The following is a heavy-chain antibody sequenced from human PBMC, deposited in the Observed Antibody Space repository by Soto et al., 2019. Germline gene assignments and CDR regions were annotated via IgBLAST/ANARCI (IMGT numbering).Heavy chain of an antibody. J-gene: IGHJ4*02. CDR2: IGGGGIST. D-gene: IGHD3-10*01. Sequence: EVQLVDSGRGLEQPGGSLRLSCAASGFIFSNYAMSWVRQAPGKGLEWVSAIGGGGISTYYDDSVRGRFTISRDNSRNTLFLQMNSLRAEDTAVYYCAKGSSGFRPYYFDYWGQGVLVTVAS. CDR3: AKGSSGFRPYYFDY. V-gene: IGHV3-23*04. CDR1: GFIFSNYA.